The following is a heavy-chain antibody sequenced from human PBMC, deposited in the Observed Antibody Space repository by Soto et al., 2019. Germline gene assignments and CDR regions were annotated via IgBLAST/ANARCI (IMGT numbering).Heavy chain of an antibody. J-gene: IGHJ4*02. CDR1: VGSISSGGYY. Sequence: QVQLQESGPGLVKPSQTLSLTCTFSVGSISSGGYYWSGIRQHPGKCLEWVGYIYYSGSTYYNPSLKSRVTISVDTSKNQFSLRLRSVTAADTAVYYFARVLGPGPFDYWGQGTLVTVSS. CDR3: ARVLGPGPFDY. V-gene: IGHV4-31*03. D-gene: IGHD3-16*01. CDR2: IYYSGST.